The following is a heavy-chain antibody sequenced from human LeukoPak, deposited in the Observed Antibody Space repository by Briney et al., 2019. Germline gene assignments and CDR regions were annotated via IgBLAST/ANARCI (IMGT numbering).Heavy chain of an antibody. CDR3: ARDPYSGNYGNYYYYYMDV. CDR2: ITSSGTYN. CDR1: GFTFSNYN. V-gene: IGHV3-21*01. D-gene: IGHD1-26*01. Sequence: AGGSLRLSCAASGFTFSNYNMNWVRQAPGKAMEWVSSITSSGTYNFYADSVRGRFTISRDNAKNSPYLQMDSLGPGDTAVYYCARDPYSGNYGNYYYYYMDVWGKGTTVTVSS. J-gene: IGHJ6*03.